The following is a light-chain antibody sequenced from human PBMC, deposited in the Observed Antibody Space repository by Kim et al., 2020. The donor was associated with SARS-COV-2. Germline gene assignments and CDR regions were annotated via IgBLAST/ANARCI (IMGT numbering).Light chain of an antibody. V-gene: IGLV3-9*01. Sequence: SYELTQPLSVSLALGQTATITCAGNNIGSKNVHWYQQKPGQAPVVVIYRDSDRPSGIPDRFSGSNSGNTATLTISRAQAGDEADYYCQVWDSSTYVFGTG. J-gene: IGLJ1*01. CDR3: QVWDSSTYV. CDR1: NIGSKN. CDR2: RDS.